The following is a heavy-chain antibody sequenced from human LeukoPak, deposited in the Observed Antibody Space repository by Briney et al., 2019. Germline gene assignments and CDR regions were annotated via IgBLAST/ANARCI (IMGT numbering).Heavy chain of an antibody. CDR3: ARDVGGGDTFDY. V-gene: IGHV3-23*01. D-gene: IGHD2-21*02. CDR1: DFSFITYA. CDR2: ISGGGDAT. Sequence: PGGSLRLSCAASDFSFITYAMSWVRQAPGKGLEWVSTISGGGDATYYADSVKGRFTISRDNSKNTLYLQMNSLRAEDTAVYFCARDVGGGDTFDYWGQGTLVTVSS. J-gene: IGHJ4*02.